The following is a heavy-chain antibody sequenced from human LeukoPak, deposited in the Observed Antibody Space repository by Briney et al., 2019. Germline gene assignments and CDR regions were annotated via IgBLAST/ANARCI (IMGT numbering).Heavy chain of an antibody. CDR3: ARTRYDSNGFGPHHADDY. D-gene: IGHD3-22*01. Sequence: GASVKVSCKASGYTFTSYGISWVRQAPGQGLEWMGWISAYNGNTNYAQKLQGRVTMTTDTSTSTAYMELRSLRSDDTAVYYCARTRYDSNGFGPHHADDYWGQGTLVTVSS. CDR1: GYTFTSYG. CDR2: ISAYNGNT. V-gene: IGHV1-18*01. J-gene: IGHJ4*02.